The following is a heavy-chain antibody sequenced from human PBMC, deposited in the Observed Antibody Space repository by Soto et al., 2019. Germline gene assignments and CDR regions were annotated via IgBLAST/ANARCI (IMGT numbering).Heavy chain of an antibody. Sequence: GGSLRLSCAASGFTFSSYAMHWVRQAPGEGLEWVAVISYDGSNKYYADSVKGRFTISRDNSKSTLYLHMDSLRAEDTAVYSCARDPGIAVADHAFDIRGQVTMVTVSS. CDR1: GFTFSSYA. CDR3: ARDPGIAVADHAFDI. CDR2: ISYDGSNK. J-gene: IGHJ3*02. D-gene: IGHD6-19*01. V-gene: IGHV3-30-3*01.